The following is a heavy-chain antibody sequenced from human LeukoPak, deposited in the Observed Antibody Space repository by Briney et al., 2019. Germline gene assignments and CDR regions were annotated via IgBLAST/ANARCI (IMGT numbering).Heavy chain of an antibody. CDR3: ARSCRPNVVVPASASSAGYYYYYMDV. J-gene: IGHJ6*03. CDR2: IYTSGST. D-gene: IGHD2-2*01. Sequence: SETLSLTCTVSGGSISSYYWSWIRQPAGKGLEWIGRIYTSGSTNYNPSLKSRVTMSVDTSKNQFSLKLSSVTAADTAVYYCARSCRPNVVVPASASSAGYYYYYMDVWGKGTTVTVSS. CDR1: GGSISSYY. V-gene: IGHV4-4*07.